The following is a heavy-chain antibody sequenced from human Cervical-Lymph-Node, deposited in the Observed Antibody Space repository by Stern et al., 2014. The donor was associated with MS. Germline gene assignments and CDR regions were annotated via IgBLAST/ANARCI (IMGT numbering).Heavy chain of an antibody. D-gene: IGHD1-26*01. CDR3: ASVAWGDWFDP. Sequence: EVPLVQSGGGLVQPGGSLRLSFAASGFTFSSYSMNWVRQAPGKGLEWVSYISSSSSTIYYADSVKGRFTISRDNAKNSLYLQMNSLRAEDTAVYYCASVAWGDWFDPWGQGTLVTVSS. CDR1: GFTFSSYS. CDR2: ISSSSSTI. J-gene: IGHJ5*02. V-gene: IGHV3-48*01.